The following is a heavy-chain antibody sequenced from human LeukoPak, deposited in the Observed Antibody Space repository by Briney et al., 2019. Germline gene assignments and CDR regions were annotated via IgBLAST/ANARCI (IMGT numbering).Heavy chain of an antibody. CDR2: ISGSGSSA. J-gene: IGHJ3*02. V-gene: IGHV3-23*01. Sequence: GGSLRLSFEISGFTFSRFAMNWVRQAPGQGLEWISIISGSGSSAYYADSVKGRFIVSRDNFKNTVNLEMSSLRVEDTAVYYCVPEGFDIWGQGKMVTVSS. CDR1: GFTFSRFA. CDR3: VPEGFDI.